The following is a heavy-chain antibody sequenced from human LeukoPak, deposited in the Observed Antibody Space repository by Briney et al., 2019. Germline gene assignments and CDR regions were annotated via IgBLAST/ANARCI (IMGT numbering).Heavy chain of an antibody. CDR2: IKQDGSEK. D-gene: IGHD6-19*01. V-gene: IGHV3-7*01. Sequence: GGSLRLSCAASGFTFSSYWMSWVRQAAGKGLEWVANIKQDGSEKYYVDSVKGRFTISRDNAKNSLYLQMNSLRAEDTAVYYCARAVAVAVMDYWGQGTLVTVSS. CDR1: GFTFSSYW. CDR3: ARAVAVAVMDY. J-gene: IGHJ4*02.